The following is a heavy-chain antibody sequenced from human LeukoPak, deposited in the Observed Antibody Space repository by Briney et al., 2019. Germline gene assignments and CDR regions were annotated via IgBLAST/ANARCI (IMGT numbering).Heavy chain of an antibody. CDR2: IYYSGST. J-gene: IGHJ5*02. V-gene: IGHV4-59*01. CDR3: AKGQGPWFDP. CDR1: GGSISSYY. Sequence: SETLSLTCTVSGGSISSYYWSWIRQPPGKGLEWIGYIYYSGSTNYNPSLKSRVTISVDTSKNQFSLKLSSVTAADTAVYYCAKGQGPWFDPWGQGTLVTISS.